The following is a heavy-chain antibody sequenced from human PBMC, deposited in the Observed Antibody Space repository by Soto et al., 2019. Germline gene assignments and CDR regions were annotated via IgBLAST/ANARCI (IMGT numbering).Heavy chain of an antibody. J-gene: IGHJ4*02. Sequence: PSETLSLTCTVSGGSISNYYWSWIRQPPEKGLEWVGYIYYSGSTNYNPSLKSRVTISVDTSRKQFSLRLSSVTAADTAVYYCARVHYYGSGSYYFDYWGQGTLVTVSS. CDR2: IYYSGST. V-gene: IGHV4-59*01. CDR1: GGSISNYY. CDR3: ARVHYYGSGSYYFDY. D-gene: IGHD3-10*01.